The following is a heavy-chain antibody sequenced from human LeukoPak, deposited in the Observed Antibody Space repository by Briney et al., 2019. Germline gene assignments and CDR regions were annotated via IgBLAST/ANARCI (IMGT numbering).Heavy chain of an antibody. CDR1: GFTFSSYT. CDR2: ITSSSYI. D-gene: IGHD3-22*01. V-gene: IGHV3-21*01. Sequence: PGGSLRLSCAASGFTFSSYTMNWVCQAPGKGLEWVSCITSSSYIYYADSVKGRFTISRDNAKNSLYLHMNSLRAEDTAVYYCARHVVAVVFDYWGQGTLVTVSS. J-gene: IGHJ4*02. CDR3: ARHVVAVVFDY.